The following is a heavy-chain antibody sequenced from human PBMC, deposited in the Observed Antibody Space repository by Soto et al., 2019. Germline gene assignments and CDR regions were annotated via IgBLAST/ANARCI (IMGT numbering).Heavy chain of an antibody. CDR1: GFPFSSYG. J-gene: IGHJ4*02. D-gene: IGHD3-22*01. CDR2: ISGGGGST. CDR3: AKAVNNWRGPFDY. V-gene: IGHV3-23*01. Sequence: GGSLRLSCAASGFPFSSYGMSWVRQAPGKGLECVSTISGGGGSTDYSDSVKGRFTISRDNSKNTLYLQIDSLRAEDTAVYYCAKAVNNWRGPFDYWGQGTLVTVSS.